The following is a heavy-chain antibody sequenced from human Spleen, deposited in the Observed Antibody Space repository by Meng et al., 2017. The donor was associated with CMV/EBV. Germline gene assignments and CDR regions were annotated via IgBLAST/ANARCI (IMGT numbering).Heavy chain of an antibody. CDR3: ARDRAPSSPTDYRYGMDG. D-gene: IGHD2-2*01. CDR2: IYYSGST. Sequence: SETLSLTCTVSGGSISSYYWSWIRQPPGKGLEWIGYIYYSGSTNYNPSLKSRVTISVDRSKNQFSPKLSSVTAADTAVYYCARDRAPSSPTDYRYGMDGWGQGTTVTVSS. CDR1: GGSISSYY. J-gene: IGHJ6*02. V-gene: IGHV4-59*13.